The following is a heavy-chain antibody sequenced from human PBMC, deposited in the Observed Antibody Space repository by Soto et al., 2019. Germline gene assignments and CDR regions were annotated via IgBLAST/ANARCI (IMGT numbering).Heavy chain of an antibody. CDR2: VSGSVDRT. CDR3: AKSPSRAPYGMDV. J-gene: IGHJ6*02. CDR1: GFPFSMFA. V-gene: IGHV3-23*01. D-gene: IGHD6-6*01. Sequence: EVQLLESGGGLVQPGGSLRLSCAASGFPFSMFAMIWVRQAPGKGLEWVSSVSGSVDRTYYADPVRGRITISRDNSKKTVYLEMSSLRVEDTAVYYCAKSPSRAPYGMDVWGQGTTVTVSS.